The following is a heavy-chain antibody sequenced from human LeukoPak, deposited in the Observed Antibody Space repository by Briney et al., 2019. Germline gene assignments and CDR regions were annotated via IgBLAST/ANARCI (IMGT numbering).Heavy chain of an antibody. CDR3: AGRYCTSTTCYVGAVAGYEF. Sequence: GGSLRLSCAASGFTFSSYTMNWVRQAPGKGLEWVSYITSVSSILSYADSVKGRFTISRDNAKNSLYLQMNSLRDEDTAVYYCAGRYCTSTTCYVGAVAGYEFWGQGTLVTVSS. CDR2: ITSVSSIL. V-gene: IGHV3-48*02. CDR1: GFTFSSYT. D-gene: IGHD2-2*01. J-gene: IGHJ4*02.